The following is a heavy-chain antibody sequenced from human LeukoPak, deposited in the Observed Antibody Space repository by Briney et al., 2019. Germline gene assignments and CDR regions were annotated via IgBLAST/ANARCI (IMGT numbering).Heavy chain of an antibody. CDR3: AKDRSDIIGVPAAIPDY. CDR2: ISGSGGGT. Sequence: GGSLRLSCEASGFTFSSYAMSWVCQGPRKGLEWVSSISGSGGGTSYADSVKGRFTISRDNSKNTLFLQMHSLRAEARAVYYCAKDRSDIIGVPAAIPDYWGQGTLVTVSS. D-gene: IGHD2-2*01. J-gene: IGHJ4*02. CDR1: GFTFSSYA. V-gene: IGHV3-23*01.